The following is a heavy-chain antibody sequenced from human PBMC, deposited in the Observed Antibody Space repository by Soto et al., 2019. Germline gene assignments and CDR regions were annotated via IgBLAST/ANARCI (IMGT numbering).Heavy chain of an antibody. Sequence: QVQLEESGGGVVNPGRSLNPSFEVSGFTVSSYGMHWVRQAPGKGLEWVAVISRDGRTTFYADSVKGRFTISKDNSRNTLFLEMNSLRDDDMAVYYCTGEVASGYWGQGTLVTVSS. D-gene: IGHD2-8*02. V-gene: IGHV3-30*03. J-gene: IGHJ4*02. CDR1: GFTVSSYG. CDR2: ISRDGRTT. CDR3: TGEVASGY.